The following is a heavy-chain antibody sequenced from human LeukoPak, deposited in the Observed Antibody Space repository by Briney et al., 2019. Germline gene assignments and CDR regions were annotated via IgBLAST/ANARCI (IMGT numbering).Heavy chain of an antibody. V-gene: IGHV3-23*01. CDR2: ISGSGGST. CDR3: AKDNDFWSGFGHAFDI. Sequence: GGSLRLSCAASGFTFSSYAMSWVRQAPGKGLEWVSAISGSGGSTYYADSVKGRFTISRDNSKNTLYLQMNSLRAEDTAVYYCAKDNDFWSGFGHAFDILGQGTMVTVSS. D-gene: IGHD3-3*01. CDR1: GFTFSSYA. J-gene: IGHJ3*02.